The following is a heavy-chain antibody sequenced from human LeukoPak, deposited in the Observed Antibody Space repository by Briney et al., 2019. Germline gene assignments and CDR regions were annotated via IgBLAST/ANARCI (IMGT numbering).Heavy chain of an antibody. CDR2: IIPIFGTA. CDR3: ARDLNFGVVILSPGWFDP. V-gene: IGHV1-69*13. Sequence: SVKVSCKASGGTFSSYAISWVRQAPGQGLEWMGGIIPIFGTANYAQKFQGRVTITADESTSTAYMELSSLRSEDTVVYYCARDLNFGVVILSPGWFDPWGQGTLVTVSS. D-gene: IGHD3-3*01. J-gene: IGHJ5*02. CDR1: GGTFSSYA.